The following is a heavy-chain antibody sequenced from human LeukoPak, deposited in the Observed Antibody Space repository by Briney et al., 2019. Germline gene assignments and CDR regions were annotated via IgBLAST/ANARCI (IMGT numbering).Heavy chain of an antibody. CDR1: GFTVSSNY. J-gene: IGHJ4*02. V-gene: IGHV3-9*01. D-gene: IGHD6-13*01. CDR3: VKVTAAGFVDH. CDR2: IGWNSGGI. Sequence: GGSLRLSCAASGFTVSSNYMSWVRQAPGKGLEWVSGIGWNSGGIVYADSVKGRFTISRDNAKNSLYLQMNSLGAEDTALYYCVKVTAAGFVDHWGQGTLVTVSS.